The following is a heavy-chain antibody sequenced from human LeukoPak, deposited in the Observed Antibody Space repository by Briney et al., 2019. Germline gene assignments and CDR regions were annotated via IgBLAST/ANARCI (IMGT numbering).Heavy chain of an antibody. D-gene: IGHD1-26*01. CDR2: TSYDGSNK. V-gene: IGHV3-30*18. J-gene: IGHJ4*02. CDR1: GFTFSSYG. CDR3: AKRADYSGSYHPLDY. Sequence: GGSLRLSCAASGFTFSSYGMHWVRQAPGKGLEWVAVTSYDGSNKDYADSVKGRFTISRDNSKNTLYLQMNSLRVEDTAVYYCAKRADYSGSYHPLDYWGQGTLVTVPS.